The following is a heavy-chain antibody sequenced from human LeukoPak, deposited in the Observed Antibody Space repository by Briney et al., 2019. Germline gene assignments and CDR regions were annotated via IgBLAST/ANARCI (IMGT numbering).Heavy chain of an antibody. CDR3: ARGGLYYGSGSYFPE. V-gene: IGHV3-74*01. Sequence: GGSLRLSCTASGFTFSSHWMHWVRQAPGKGLVWVSRTDYDGSNRKYADSVKGRFSISRDNAKNTLYLQMNSLRPEDTAVYYCARGGLYYGSGSYFPEWGQGTLVTVSS. CDR1: GFTFSSHW. J-gene: IGHJ4*02. CDR2: TDYDGSNR. D-gene: IGHD3-10*01.